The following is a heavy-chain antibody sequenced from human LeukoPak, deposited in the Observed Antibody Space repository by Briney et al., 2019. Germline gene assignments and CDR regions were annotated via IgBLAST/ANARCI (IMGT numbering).Heavy chain of an antibody. V-gene: IGHV3-11*04. CDR2: ISSSGSTL. CDR3: ARATTYYYDSSVGY. J-gene: IGHJ4*02. CDR1: GFTFSDYY. D-gene: IGHD3-22*01. Sequence: GGSLRLSCAASGFTFSDYYMSWIRQAPGKGLEWVSYISSSGSTLYYADSVKGRFTISRDNAKNSLYLQMNSLRAEDTAVYYCARATTYYYDSSVGYWGQGTLVTVSS.